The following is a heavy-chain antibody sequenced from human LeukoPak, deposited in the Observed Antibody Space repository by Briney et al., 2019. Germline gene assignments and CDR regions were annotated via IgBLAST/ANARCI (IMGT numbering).Heavy chain of an antibody. Sequence: GESLKISCKGSGYTFTNYWIGWVRQMPVKGLEWIGKIYPGDSTTTYSPSFQGQITISADKSITTAYLQWSSLKASDTAIYYCALHPAQGSGSLDFWGQGTLVTVSS. CDR3: ALHPAQGSGSLDF. D-gene: IGHD3-10*01. V-gene: IGHV5-51*01. CDR1: GYTFTNYW. J-gene: IGHJ4*02. CDR2: IYPGDSTT.